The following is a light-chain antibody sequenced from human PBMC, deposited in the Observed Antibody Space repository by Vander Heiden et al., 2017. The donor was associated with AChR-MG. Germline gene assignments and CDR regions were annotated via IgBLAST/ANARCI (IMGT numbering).Light chain of an antibody. CDR2: SNT. CDR3: QSYDVSLSSWV. J-gene: IGLJ3*02. CDR1: SFNIGGGHD. V-gene: IGLV1-40*01. Sequence: QSVLTQPPSMSGAPGQRVTISCTGHSFNIGGGHDVHWYQQLPGTAPKLVISSNTHRPSGVSDRFSGSKSGTSASLAITGLQTEDEADYYCQSYDVSLSSWVFGGGTKLTVL.